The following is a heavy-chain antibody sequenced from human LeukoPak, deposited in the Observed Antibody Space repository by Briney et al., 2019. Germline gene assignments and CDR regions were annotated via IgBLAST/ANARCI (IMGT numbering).Heavy chain of an antibody. CDR3: ARDFGPAHFDL. CDR2: IYTSGST. CDR1: GGSMNTYY. J-gene: IGHJ2*01. V-gene: IGHV4-4*07. D-gene: IGHD3-16*01. Sequence: SETLSLTCTVSGGSMNTYYWSWIRLPAGEGLEWIGRIYTSGSTNYNPSLKSRVTMSVDTSKNQFSLKLSSVTAADTAVYYFARDFGPAHFDLSGRGTLVTVSS.